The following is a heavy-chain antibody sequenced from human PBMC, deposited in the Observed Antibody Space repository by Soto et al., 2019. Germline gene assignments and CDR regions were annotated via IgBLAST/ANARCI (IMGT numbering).Heavy chain of an antibody. Sequence: SETLSLTCAVYGGSFSGYYWSWIRQPPGKGLEWIGEINHSGSTNYNPSLKSRVTISVDTSKNQFSLKLTSVTAAGTAVYYCARAVYCTTANCWDDFHYYNIDVWGQGTAVTVSS. CDR3: ARAVYCTTANCWDDFHYYNIDV. J-gene: IGHJ6*02. CDR1: GGSFSGYY. V-gene: IGHV4-34*01. CDR2: INHSGST. D-gene: IGHD2-2*01.